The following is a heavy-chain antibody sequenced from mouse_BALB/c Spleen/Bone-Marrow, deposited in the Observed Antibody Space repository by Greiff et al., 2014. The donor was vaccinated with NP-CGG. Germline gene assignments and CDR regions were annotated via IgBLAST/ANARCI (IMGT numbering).Heavy chain of an antibody. CDR1: GYSFTGYY. V-gene: IGHV1-31*01. J-gene: IGHJ2*01. CDR2: INPYNGAT. Sequence: VQLKESGPDLVKPGASVKISCKASGYSFTGYYLHWVKQSHVKSLEWIGRINPYNGATTYNQNFKDKASLTVDKSSRTAYMELHSLTSEDSAIYYCARSWDYWGQGTTLTVSS. D-gene: IGHD4-1*01. CDR3: ARSWDY.